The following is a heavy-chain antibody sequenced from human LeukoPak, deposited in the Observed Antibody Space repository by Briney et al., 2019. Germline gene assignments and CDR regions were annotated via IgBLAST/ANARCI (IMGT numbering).Heavy chain of an antibody. Sequence: SVTLSLTCTVSGGSISSGGYYWSWIRQHPGKGLEWIGYIYYSGSTYYNPSLKSRVTISVDTSKNQFSLKLSSVTAADTAVYYCARSITIFGADAFDIWGQGTMVTVSS. CDR1: GGSISSGGYY. CDR3: ARSITIFGADAFDI. V-gene: IGHV4-31*03. J-gene: IGHJ3*02. CDR2: IYYSGST. D-gene: IGHD3-3*01.